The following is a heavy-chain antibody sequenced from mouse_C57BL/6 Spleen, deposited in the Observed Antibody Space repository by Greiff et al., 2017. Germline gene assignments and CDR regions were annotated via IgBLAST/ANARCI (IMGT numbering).Heavy chain of an antibody. CDR3: ARCGYDAMDY. V-gene: IGHV5-6*01. Sequence: EVQLVESGGDLVKPGGSLKLSCAASGFTFSSYGMSWVRQTPDKRLEWVATISSGGSYTYYPDSVKGRFTISRDNAKNTLYLQMSRLKSEDTAMYYCARCGYDAMDYWGQGTSVTVSS. CDR2: ISSGGSYT. CDR1: GFTFSSYG. J-gene: IGHJ4*01.